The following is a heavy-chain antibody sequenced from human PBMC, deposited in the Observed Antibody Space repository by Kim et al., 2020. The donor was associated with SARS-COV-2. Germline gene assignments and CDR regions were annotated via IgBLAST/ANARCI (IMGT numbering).Heavy chain of an antibody. CDR3: AREHQMTMTTVTTETVSDY. CDR1: GFTFSSYG. J-gene: IGHJ4*02. D-gene: IGHD4-17*01. Sequence: GGSLRLSCAASGFTFSSYGMHWVRQAPGKGLEWVAVIWYDGSNKYYADSVKGRFTISRDNSKNTLYLQMNSLRAEDTAVYYCAREHQMTMTTVTTETVSDYWGQGTLVTVSS. V-gene: IGHV3-33*01. CDR2: IWYDGSNK.